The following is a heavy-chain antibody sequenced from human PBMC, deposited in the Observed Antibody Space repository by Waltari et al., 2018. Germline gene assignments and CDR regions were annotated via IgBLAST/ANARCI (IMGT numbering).Heavy chain of an antibody. Sequence: QVQLQESGQGLVKHSETLSLTCTVAGGPISSYYWRWIRQPPGKGLEWIGYIYYSVTTNYYPSLKSRFTVSLDPATNHSSLRLSSVTAADAAVYYCARPLTLVGPSDAFDFWVQGTMVTVSS. V-gene: IGHV4-59*01. CDR2: IYYSVTT. CDR1: GGPISSYY. J-gene: IGHJ3*01. D-gene: IGHD1-26*01. CDR3: ARPLTLVGPSDAFDF.